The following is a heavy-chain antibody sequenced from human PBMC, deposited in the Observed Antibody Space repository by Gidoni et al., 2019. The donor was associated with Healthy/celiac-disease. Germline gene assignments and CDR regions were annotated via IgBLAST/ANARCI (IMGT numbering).Heavy chain of an antibody. J-gene: IGHJ3*02. CDR2: IYHSGST. Sequence: QVQLQESGPGLVKPSETLSLTCTVSGYSLSSGYYWGWNRQPPGKGLEWIGSIYHSGSTYYNPSLKSRVTISVDTSKNQFSLKLSSVTAADTAVYYCARDRSGYCSGGSCYVLNLDAFDIWGQGTMVTVSS. CDR3: ARDRSGYCSGGSCYVLNLDAFDI. CDR1: GYSLSSGYY. V-gene: IGHV4-38-2*02. D-gene: IGHD2-15*01.